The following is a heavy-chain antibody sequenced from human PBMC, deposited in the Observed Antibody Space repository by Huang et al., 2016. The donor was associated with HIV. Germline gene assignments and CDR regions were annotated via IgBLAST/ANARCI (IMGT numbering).Heavy chain of an antibody. V-gene: IGHV1-18*01. Sequence: QVQLVQSGAEVKKPGASVKVSCKASGYTFTNYAINWVRQAPGQSLEWMGGISGYNGKTNYAQKVQGRVTITKDTATSTAYMELRSLISDDTAVYYCARERYYYDRSGYYTPVEYFHHWGQGTLVTVSS. J-gene: IGHJ1*01. CDR1: GYTFTNYA. CDR2: ISGYNGKT. D-gene: IGHD3-22*01. CDR3: ARERYYYDRSGYYTPVEYFHH.